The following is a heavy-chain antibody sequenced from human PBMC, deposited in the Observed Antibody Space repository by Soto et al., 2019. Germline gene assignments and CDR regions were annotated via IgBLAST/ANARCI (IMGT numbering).Heavy chain of an antibody. D-gene: IGHD1-26*01. V-gene: IGHV3-23*01. Sequence: EVQLLESGGALVQPVGSLRLSCAASGFTFSSYAMSWVRQAPGKGLEWVSAISGSGGSTYYADSVKGRFTISRDNSKNTLYLQMDSLRAEDTAVYYCAKVAESIVGAELDYWGQGTLVTVSS. CDR2: ISGSGGST. CDR1: GFTFSSYA. J-gene: IGHJ4*02. CDR3: AKVAESIVGAELDY.